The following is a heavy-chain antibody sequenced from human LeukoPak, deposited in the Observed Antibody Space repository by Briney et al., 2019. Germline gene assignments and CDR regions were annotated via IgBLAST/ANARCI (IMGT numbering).Heavy chain of an antibody. CDR3: ARRGSSSSPYEYDYCYGMDV. CDR1: GGSISSYY. Sequence: SETLSLTCTVSGGSISSYYWSWIRQPPGPGLERIGYIYYSGSTNYNPSLKSRVTISVDTSKNQFSLKLSSVTAADTAVYYCARRGSSSSPYEYDYCYGMDVWGQGTTVTVSS. V-gene: IGHV4-59*08. CDR2: IYYSGST. D-gene: IGHD6-6*01. J-gene: IGHJ6*02.